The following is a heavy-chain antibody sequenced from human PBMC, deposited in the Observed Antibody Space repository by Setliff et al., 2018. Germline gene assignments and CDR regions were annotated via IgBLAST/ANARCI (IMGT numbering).Heavy chain of an antibody. CDR3: AKVITVFGVVIMENWFDP. V-gene: IGHV4-59*11. J-gene: IGHJ5*02. CDR1: GASINNHF. Sequence: PSETLSLTCTVSGASINNHFWSWIRQPPGKGLEWIGYLSHSGSSNYNPSLKSRVTMLVDTSKNQFSLKLSSVTAADTAVYYCAKVITVFGVVIMENWFDPWGQGTLVTVFS. D-gene: IGHD3-3*01. CDR2: LSHSGSS.